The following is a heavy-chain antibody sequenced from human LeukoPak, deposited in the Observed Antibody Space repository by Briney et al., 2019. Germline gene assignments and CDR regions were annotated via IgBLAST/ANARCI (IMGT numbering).Heavy chain of an antibody. CDR3: ATGGGGSSSCDY. D-gene: IGHD6-13*01. CDR1: GFTFSSYS. CDR2: ISSSSSYI. J-gene: IGHJ4*02. V-gene: IGHV3-21*01. Sequence: PGGSLRLSCAAYGFTFSSYSMNWDRQAPGKGLEWVSSISSSSSYIYYADSVKGRFTISRDNAKNSLYPQMNSLRAEDTAVYYCATGGGGSSSCDYWGQGTLVTVSS.